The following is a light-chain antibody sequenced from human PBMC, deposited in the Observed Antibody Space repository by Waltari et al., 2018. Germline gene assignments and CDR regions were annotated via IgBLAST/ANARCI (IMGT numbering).Light chain of an antibody. CDR3: QKYNSAPLT. J-gene: IGKJ4*01. Sequence: DIQMTQSPSSLSASVGDRVTITCRASQAISNYLAWYQQKPGKVPKLLIYAASMLQSGVPFRFSGTGSGTGFSLTISSLQPEDVATYYCQKYNSAPLTFGGGTKVEIK. V-gene: IGKV1-27*01. CDR1: QAISNY. CDR2: AAS.